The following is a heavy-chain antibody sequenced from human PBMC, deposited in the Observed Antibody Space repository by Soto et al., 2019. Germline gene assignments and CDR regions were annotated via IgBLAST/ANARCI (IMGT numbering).Heavy chain of an antibody. CDR2: ISGSGGST. V-gene: IGHV3-23*01. CDR1: GFTFSSYA. Sequence: GGSLRLSCAASGFTFSSYAMSWVRQAPGKGLEWVSAISGSGGSTYYADSVKGRFTISRDNSKNTLYLQMNSLRAEDTAVYYCAKDSLRTAMAFDYFDYWGQGTLVTVSS. J-gene: IGHJ4*02. CDR3: AKDSLRTAMAFDYFDY. D-gene: IGHD5-18*01.